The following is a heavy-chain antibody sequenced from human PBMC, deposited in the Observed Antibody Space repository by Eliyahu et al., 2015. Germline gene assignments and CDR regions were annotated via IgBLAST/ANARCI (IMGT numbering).Heavy chain of an antibody. CDR1: XXXFSXHA. V-gene: IGHV3-23*01. Sequence: EVQLLESGGGLVQPGGSLRXSCAASXXXFSXHAMSWVRQAPGKGXECVSTINNIAESTYYADSVKGRFTISRDNSKNTLSLQMNSLRVEDTAVYYCAKDLSSWGLRAFDIWGQGTMVTVSS. CDR2: INNIAEST. D-gene: IGHD2-15*01. CDR3: AKDLSSWGLRAFDI. J-gene: IGHJ3*02.